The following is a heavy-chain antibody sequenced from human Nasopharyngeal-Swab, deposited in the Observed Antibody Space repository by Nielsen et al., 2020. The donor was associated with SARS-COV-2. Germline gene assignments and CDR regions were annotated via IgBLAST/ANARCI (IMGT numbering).Heavy chain of an antibody. CDR3: AKDLEQQLAYYFDY. J-gene: IGHJ4*02. CDR2: ISYDGSNK. D-gene: IGHD6-13*01. Sequence: GESLKISCAASGFTFSSYGMHWVRQAPGKGLEWVAVISYDGSNKYYADSVKGRFTISRDNSKNTLYLQMNSLRAEDTAAYYCAKDLEQQLAYYFDYWGQGTLVTVSS. CDR1: GFTFSSYG. V-gene: IGHV3-30*18.